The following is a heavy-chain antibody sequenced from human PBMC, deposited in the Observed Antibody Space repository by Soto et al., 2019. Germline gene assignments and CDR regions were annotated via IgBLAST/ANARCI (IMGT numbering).Heavy chain of an antibody. Sequence: PGGSLRLSCAASGFTFSNYAMTWVRQAPGKGLEWVSGISGSDGRTYYADSVKGRFTISRDNSKNTLYLQMNNLRAEDTAVYYCANRRYYDSSGYYYYYYHDYWGQGTLVTAPQ. J-gene: IGHJ4*02. V-gene: IGHV3-23*01. D-gene: IGHD3-22*01. CDR3: ANRRYYDSSGYYYYYYHDY. CDR1: GFTFSNYA. CDR2: ISGSDGRT.